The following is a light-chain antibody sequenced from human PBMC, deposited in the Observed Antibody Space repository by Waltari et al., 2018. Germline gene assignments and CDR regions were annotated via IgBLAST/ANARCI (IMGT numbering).Light chain of an antibody. J-gene: IGKJ4*01. CDR3: QQYNTYPLT. CDR1: QSISTL. V-gene: IGKV1-5*03. Sequence: DIQVTQSPSTLSASVGDRVTITCRASQSISTLLAWYQQKPGKAPKLLIYKASSLESGVPSTFSGSGSGTEFTLTISSLQPDDFATYYCQQYNTYPLTFGGGTKVEIK. CDR2: KAS.